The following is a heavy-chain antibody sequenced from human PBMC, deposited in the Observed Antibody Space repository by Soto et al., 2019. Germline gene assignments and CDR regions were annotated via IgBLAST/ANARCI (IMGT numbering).Heavy chain of an antibody. Sequence: EVQLLESGGGLVQPGGSLTLACATSGFTFSSDALNWVRQTPGKGLEWVSGISGSGGRTYYADSVKGRFTISRDNSKNTLYLQMSGLRAEDAAVYYCAQSPRSGYEPPWDYWGLGTLVTVSS. CDR3: AQSPRSGYEPPWDY. V-gene: IGHV3-23*01. D-gene: IGHD5-12*01. J-gene: IGHJ4*02. CDR1: GFTFSSDA. CDR2: ISGSGGRT.